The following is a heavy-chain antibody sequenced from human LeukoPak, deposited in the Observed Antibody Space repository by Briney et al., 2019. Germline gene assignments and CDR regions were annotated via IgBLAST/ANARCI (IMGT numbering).Heavy chain of an antibody. V-gene: IGHV3-15*01. CDR1: GLTFSNAC. CDR3: TTYSSGPWH. J-gene: IGHJ4*02. D-gene: IGHD6-19*01. Sequence: KTGGSLRLSCAASGLTFSNACMSWVRQAPGKGLEWVGRIKSKTEGETTDYATPVKGRFTISRDDSKDTLYLQMDSLKTEDTAVYYCTTYSSGPWHWGQGTLVTVSS. CDR2: IKSKTEGETT.